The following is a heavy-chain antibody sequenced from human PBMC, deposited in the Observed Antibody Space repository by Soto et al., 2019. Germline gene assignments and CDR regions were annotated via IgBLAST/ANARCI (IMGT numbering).Heavy chain of an antibody. J-gene: IGHJ4*02. CDR2: ISSNGGTT. V-gene: IGHV3-64*01. Sequence: EVQLAESGGGMVQPGGSLRLSCVAFGFTFSSYDMHWVRQAPGKGLEYVSAISSNGGTTYYGNSEKGRFTISRDNSKNTLYLQMGSLRAEDMAVYYCVRRVSGNYDYWGQGTLVTVSS. CDR3: VRRVSGNYDY. D-gene: IGHD1-7*01. CDR1: GFTFSSYD.